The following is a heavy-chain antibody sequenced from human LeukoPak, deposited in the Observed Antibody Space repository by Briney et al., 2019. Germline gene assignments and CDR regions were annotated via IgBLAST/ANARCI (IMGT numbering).Heavy chain of an antibody. J-gene: IGHJ6*03. CDR1: GGTSSSYA. CDR2: IIPIFGTV. CDR3: ARTMVRGVSLEDMDV. D-gene: IGHD3-10*01. Sequence: SVKVSCKASGGTSSSYAISWVRQAPGQGLEWMGRIIPIFGTVNYAQKFQGRVTITKDESTSTAYMELSGLRSEDTAVYYCARTMVRGVSLEDMDVWGKGTTVTVSS. V-gene: IGHV1-69*05.